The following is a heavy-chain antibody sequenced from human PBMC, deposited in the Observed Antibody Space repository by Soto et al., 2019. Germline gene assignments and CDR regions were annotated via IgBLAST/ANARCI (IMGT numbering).Heavy chain of an antibody. V-gene: IGHV3-21*01. Sequence: EAQLVESGGGLVKPGGSLRLSCAASGFTFRSYSMNWVRQAPGKGREWVSSISSSRGYTSYADSVKGRFTISRDNAKNSLYLQIDSLRAEDTAVYYCARGRSLNTNMDYWGQGALVTVSS. CDR1: GFTFRSYS. CDR3: ARGRSLNTNMDY. J-gene: IGHJ4*02. D-gene: IGHD2-15*01. CDR2: ISSSRGYT.